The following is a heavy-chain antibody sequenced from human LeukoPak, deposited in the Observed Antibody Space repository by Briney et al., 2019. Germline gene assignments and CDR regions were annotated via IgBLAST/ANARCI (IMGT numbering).Heavy chain of an antibody. V-gene: IGHV4-34*01. J-gene: IGHJ4*02. CDR3: ARPPNYDSSGYAD. CDR1: GGSFSGYY. CDR2: INHSGST. D-gene: IGHD3-22*01. Sequence: SETLSLTCAVYGGSFSGYYWSWIRQPPGKGLEWIGEINHSGSTNYNPSLKSRVTISVDTSKNQFSLKLSSVTAADTAVYYCARPPNYDSSGYADWGQGTLVTVSS.